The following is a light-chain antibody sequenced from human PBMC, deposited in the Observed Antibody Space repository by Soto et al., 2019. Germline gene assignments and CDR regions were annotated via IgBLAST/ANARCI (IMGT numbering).Light chain of an antibody. CDR3: QQYGSSALT. J-gene: IGKJ4*01. Sequence: EIVLTQSPGTLSLSPGERATLSCRASQSVSSIYLAWYQQKPGQAPRLLIYGASSSATGIPDRFSGSGSGTDFTLTISRLEPEDFAVYYCQQYGSSALTFGGGTKVDIK. V-gene: IGKV3-20*01. CDR2: GAS. CDR1: QSVSSIY.